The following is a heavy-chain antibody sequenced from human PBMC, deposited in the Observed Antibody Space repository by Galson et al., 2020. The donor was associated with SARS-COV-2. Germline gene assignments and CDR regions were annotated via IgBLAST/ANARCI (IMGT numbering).Heavy chain of an antibody. CDR1: GGSISGYY. J-gene: IGHJ6*02. CDR2: VYYSGST. Sequence: SDTLSLTCTVSGGSISGYYWNWIRQSPGTGLEWIGYVYYSGSTHYNPSLQSRVTMSADTSKNQLSLRLNFVTAADTAMYYCARTSQYDYTKHHGMDVWGQGTTVTVSS. CDR3: ARTSQYDYTKHHGMDV. V-gene: IGHV4-59*07. D-gene: IGHD4-4*01.